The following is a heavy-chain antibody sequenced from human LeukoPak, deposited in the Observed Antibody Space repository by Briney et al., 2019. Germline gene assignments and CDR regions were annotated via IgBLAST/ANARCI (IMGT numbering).Heavy chain of an antibody. Sequence: GGSLRLSCAASGFTFSSYEMNWVRQAPGKGLEWVSYISSSGSTIYYADSVKGRFTISRDNAKNSLYLQMNSLRAEDTAVYYCARDVGYYYGSGSYSVMGAQDIWGQGTMVTVSS. CDR3: ARDVGYYYGSGSYSVMGAQDI. D-gene: IGHD3-10*01. V-gene: IGHV3-48*03. J-gene: IGHJ3*02. CDR2: ISSSGSTI. CDR1: GFTFSSYE.